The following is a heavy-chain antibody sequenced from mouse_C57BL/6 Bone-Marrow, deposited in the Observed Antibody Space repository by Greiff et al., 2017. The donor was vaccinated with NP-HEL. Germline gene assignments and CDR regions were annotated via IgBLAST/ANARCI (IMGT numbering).Heavy chain of an antibody. J-gene: IGHJ2*01. Sequence: VQLQQSGAELVRPGASVKLSCTASGFNIKDDYMHWVKQRPEQGLEWIGWIDPENGDTEYASKFQGKATITADTSSNTAYLQLSSLTSEDTAVYYCTGSYDYDEGGPDYWGQGTTLTVSS. CDR3: TGSYDYDEGGPDY. CDR1: GFNIKDDY. V-gene: IGHV14-4*01. CDR2: IDPENGDT. D-gene: IGHD2-4*01.